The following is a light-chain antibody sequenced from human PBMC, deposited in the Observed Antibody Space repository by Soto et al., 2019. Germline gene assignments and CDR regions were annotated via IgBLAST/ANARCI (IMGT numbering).Light chain of an antibody. CDR1: QSVSSN. V-gene: IGKV3-15*01. CDR2: GAS. Sequence: IVKTPSPATLSVSPGERATLSCRASQSVSSNLAWYQQKPGQAPRLLIYGASTRATGIPARFSGSGSGTEFTLTISSLQSEDFAVYYCQQYNNWPRTFGPGTKVDIK. CDR3: QQYNNWPRT. J-gene: IGKJ3*01.